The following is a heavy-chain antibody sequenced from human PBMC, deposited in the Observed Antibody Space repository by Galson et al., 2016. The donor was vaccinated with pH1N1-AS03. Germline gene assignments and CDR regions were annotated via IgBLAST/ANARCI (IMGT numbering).Heavy chain of an antibody. J-gene: IGHJ6*02. CDR1: GFTFTDYW. CDR3: ARGYSGFDPKDYYGMDV. CDR2: IKSDGTST. V-gene: IGHV3-74*03. Sequence: SLRLSCAVSGFTFTDYWMHWVRQVPGKGPVWVSRIKSDGTSTTYTDSVKGRFTISRDNAKNTLYLQMNSLRVEDTAVYYCARGYSGFDPKDYYGMDVWGQGTTVTVSS. D-gene: IGHD5-12*01.